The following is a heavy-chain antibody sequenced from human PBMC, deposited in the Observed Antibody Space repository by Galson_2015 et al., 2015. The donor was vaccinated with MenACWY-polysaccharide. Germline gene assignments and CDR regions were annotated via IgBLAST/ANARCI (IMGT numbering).Heavy chain of an antibody. D-gene: IGHD1-26*01. CDR2: IKQVGSEK. Sequence: SLRLSCAASGFTFSKYWMSWVRQAPGKGLEWVANIKQVGSEKYYVDSVKGRFTISRDNARNSLYLQMNTLRAEDTAVYYCAKDILGGSNWGEGLDYWGHGTLVTVSS. CDR3: AKDILGGSNWGEGLDY. V-gene: IGHV3-7*01. J-gene: IGHJ4*01. CDR1: GFTFSKYW.